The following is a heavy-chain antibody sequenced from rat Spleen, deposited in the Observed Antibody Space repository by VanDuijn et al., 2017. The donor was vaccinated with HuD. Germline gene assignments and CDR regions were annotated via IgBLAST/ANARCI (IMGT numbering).Heavy chain of an antibody. Sequence: QVQLKESGPGLVQPSQTLSLTCTVSGFSLTNYGVSWVRQPPGKGLEWMGVMWSGGSTDYNSALKSRLSISRDTSKNQVFLKMNSLQSKDTTTYYCARDLDGYFDYWGQGVMVTVSS. CDR2: MWSGGST. D-gene: IGHD1-12*03. CDR3: ARDLDGYFDY. CDR1: GFSLTNYG. J-gene: IGHJ2*01. V-gene: IGHV2-4*01.